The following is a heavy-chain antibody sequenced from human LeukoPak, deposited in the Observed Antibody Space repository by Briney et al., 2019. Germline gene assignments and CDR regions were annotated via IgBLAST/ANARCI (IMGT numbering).Heavy chain of an antibody. CDR2: ISSSSSAI. CDR3: ARGGRGEYGSGSYYNYGMDV. Sequence: PGGSLRLFCAASEFTFSTYSMNWVRQAPGKGLEWVSYISSSSSAIYYADSVKGRFTISRDNAKNSLYLQLNSLRAEDTAVYYCARGGRGEYGSGSYYNYGMDVWGQGTTVTVSS. V-gene: IGHV3-48*01. CDR1: EFTFSTYS. J-gene: IGHJ6*02. D-gene: IGHD3-10*01.